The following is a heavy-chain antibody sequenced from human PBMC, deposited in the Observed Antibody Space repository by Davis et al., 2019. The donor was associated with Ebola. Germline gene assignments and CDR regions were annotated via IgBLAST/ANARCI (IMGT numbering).Heavy chain of an antibody. Sequence: SETLSLTCSVSGGSIDTSDHYWGWIRQPPGKGLEWIGSVYYSGPTYYTPSLKSRVSISIATSKNHFSLRLRSVTAADTAVYFCARGLQGWLHSRGFFDFWGQGTLVTVSS. CDR1: GGSIDTSDHY. CDR3: ARGLQGWLHSRGFFDF. CDR2: VYYSGPT. J-gene: IGHJ4*02. V-gene: IGHV4-39*07. D-gene: IGHD5-24*01.